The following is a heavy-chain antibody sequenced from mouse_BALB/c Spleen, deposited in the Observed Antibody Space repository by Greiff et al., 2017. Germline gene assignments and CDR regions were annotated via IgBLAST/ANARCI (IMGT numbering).Heavy chain of an antibody. D-gene: IGHD2-14*01. Sequence: EVQLQQSGTVLARPGASVKMSCKASGYTFTSYWMHWVNQRPGQGLEWIGAIYPGNSDTSYNQKFKGKAKLTAVTSTSTAYMELSSLTNEDSAVYYCTRFYRYDDAYAMDYWGQGTSVTVSS. CDR1: GYTFTSYW. CDR3: TRFYRYDDAYAMDY. CDR2: IYPGNSDT. V-gene: IGHV1-5*01. J-gene: IGHJ4*01.